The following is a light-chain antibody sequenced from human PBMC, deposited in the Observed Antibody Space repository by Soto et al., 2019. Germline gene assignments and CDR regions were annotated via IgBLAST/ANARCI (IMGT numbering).Light chain of an antibody. CDR3: QQLNSFPIT. V-gene: IGKV1-5*01. Sequence: DIQMTHSPSTLSASVGDRVTITCRASQSIRSLLAWYQQKPGKAPKVLIYDASSLGSGVPSRFSGSGSGTEITLTITSLQPEDFATYYCQQLNSFPITFSQGTRLEIK. J-gene: IGKJ5*01. CDR1: QSIRSL. CDR2: DAS.